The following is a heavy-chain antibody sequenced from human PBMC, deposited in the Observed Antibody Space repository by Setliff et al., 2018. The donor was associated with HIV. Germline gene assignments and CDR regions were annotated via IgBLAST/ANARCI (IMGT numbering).Heavy chain of an antibody. CDR1: GGSISSSSYY. D-gene: IGHD3-10*01. CDR2: INFSGST. Sequence: PSETLSLTCTVSGGSISSSSYYWGWIRQPPGKGLEWIGSINFSGSTYYNPSLKSRVTISVDTSKNQFSLKLSSVTAADTAVYYCARDGLRHHLETLSGAFDVWGQGTAVTVSS. V-gene: IGHV4-39*02. J-gene: IGHJ3*01. CDR3: ARDGLRHHLETLSGAFDV.